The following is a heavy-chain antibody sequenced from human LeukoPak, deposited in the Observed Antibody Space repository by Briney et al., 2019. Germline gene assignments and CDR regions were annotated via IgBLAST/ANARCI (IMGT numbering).Heavy chain of an antibody. J-gene: IGHJ6*03. Sequence: GGSLRLSCAASGFTFSSYSMNWVRQAPGKGLEWVSSISISSSYIYYADSVKGRFTISRDNAKNSLYLQMNSLRAEDTAVYYCARVGHLLGFYYYMDVWGKGTTVTVSS. CDR3: ARVGHLLGFYYYMDV. V-gene: IGHV3-21*01. CDR2: ISISSSYI. CDR1: GFTFSSYS. D-gene: IGHD3/OR15-3a*01.